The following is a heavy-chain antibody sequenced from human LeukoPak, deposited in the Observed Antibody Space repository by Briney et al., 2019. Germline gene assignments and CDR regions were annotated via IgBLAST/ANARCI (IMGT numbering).Heavy chain of an antibody. CDR2: INDSGRT. CDR1: GGSFSNYY. D-gene: IGHD1-7*01. CDR3: ARRWNYGRNYYIDV. V-gene: IGHV4-34*01. J-gene: IGHJ6*03. Sequence: SETLSLTCAAYGGSFSNYYWSWIRQPPGRGLQWIGEINDSGRTNYNPSLMSRVTVSVDTSKNQFSLRLTSVTATDTAVYYCARRWNYGRNYYIDVWGNGATVSVSS.